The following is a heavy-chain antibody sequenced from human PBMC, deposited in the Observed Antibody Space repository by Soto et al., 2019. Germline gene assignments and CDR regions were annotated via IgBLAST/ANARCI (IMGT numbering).Heavy chain of an antibody. CDR1: GYTFTSYA. V-gene: IGHV1-3*01. CDR2: INAGNGNT. CDR3: ERDFYYDSSGYRGDDFDI. J-gene: IGHJ3*02. Sequence: ASVKVSCKASGYTFTSYAMHWVRQAPGQRLEWMGWINAGNGNTKYSQKFQGRVTITRDTSASTAYMELSSLRSEDTAVYYCERDFYYDSSGYRGDDFDIWGQGTMVTV. D-gene: IGHD3-22*01.